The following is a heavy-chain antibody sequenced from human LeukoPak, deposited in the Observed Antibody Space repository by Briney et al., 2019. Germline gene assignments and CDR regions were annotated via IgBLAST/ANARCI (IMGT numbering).Heavy chain of an antibody. J-gene: IGHJ4*02. CDR1: GGSTSSYY. D-gene: IGHD3-10*01. CDR3: ARTFPSPRRGGRYFLDY. Sequence: SETLSLTCTVSGGSTSSYYWSWIRQPPGKGLEWIGYIYYSGSTNYNPSLKSRVTISVDTSKNQFSLKLSSVTAADTAVYYCARTFPSPRRGGRYFLDYWGQGTLVTVSS. V-gene: IGHV4-59*01. CDR2: IYYSGST.